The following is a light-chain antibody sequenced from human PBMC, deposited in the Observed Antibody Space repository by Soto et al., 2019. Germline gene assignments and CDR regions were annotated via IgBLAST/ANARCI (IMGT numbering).Light chain of an antibody. V-gene: IGKV1-39*01. CDR1: QSISSY. Sequence: DIQMTQSPSSLSASVGDRVTITCRASQSISSYLNWYQQKPGKAPKVLIYAAYSLQSGVPSRFSGIGSGTDFTLSISSLQPEDFATYYCQQSYSGPLTFGGGTKVDIK. CDR2: AAY. CDR3: QQSYSGPLT. J-gene: IGKJ4*01.